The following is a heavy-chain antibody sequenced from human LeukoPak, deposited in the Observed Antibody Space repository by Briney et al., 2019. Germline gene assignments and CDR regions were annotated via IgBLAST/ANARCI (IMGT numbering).Heavy chain of an antibody. Sequence: GGSLRLSCAASGFTFSRYGMHWVRQAPGKGLEWVAFIRYDGNNKYYADSVKGRFTISRDNSKNTLYLQMNSLRAEDTAVYYCAKYPNSYDSSGYSYWGQGTLVTVSS. CDR2: IRYDGNNK. D-gene: IGHD3-22*01. CDR3: AKYPNSYDSSGYSY. CDR1: GFTFSRYG. J-gene: IGHJ4*02. V-gene: IGHV3-30*02.